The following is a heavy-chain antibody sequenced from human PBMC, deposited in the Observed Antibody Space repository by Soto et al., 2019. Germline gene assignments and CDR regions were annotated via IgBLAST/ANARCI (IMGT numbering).Heavy chain of an antibody. Sequence: SETLSLTCTVSGGSISSSSYYWGWIRQPPGKGLEWIGSIYYSGSTYYNPSLKSRVTISVDTSKNQFSLKLSSVTAADTAVYYCARGAENYYDSSGYYSNWFDPWGQGTLVTVS. CDR1: GGSISSSSYY. CDR2: IYYSGST. D-gene: IGHD3-22*01. CDR3: ARGAENYYDSSGYYSNWFDP. J-gene: IGHJ5*02. V-gene: IGHV4-39*01.